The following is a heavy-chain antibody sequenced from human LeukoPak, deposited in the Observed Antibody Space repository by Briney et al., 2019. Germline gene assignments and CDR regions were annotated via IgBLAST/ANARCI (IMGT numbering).Heavy chain of an antibody. CDR1: GLTFSSYG. V-gene: IGHV3-30*03. CDR2: ISYDGSNK. D-gene: IGHD3-9*01. Sequence: GGSLRLSCAASGLTFSSYGMHWVRQAPGKGLEWVAVISYDGSNKYYADSVKGRFTISRDNAKNSLYLQMNNLRVEDTAMYYCAGGTGFIIKDWGQGTLVTVSS. CDR3: AGGTGFIIKD. J-gene: IGHJ4*02.